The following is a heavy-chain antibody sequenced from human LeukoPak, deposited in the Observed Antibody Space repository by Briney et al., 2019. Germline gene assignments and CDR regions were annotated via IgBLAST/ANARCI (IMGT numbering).Heavy chain of an antibody. J-gene: IGHJ5*02. CDR3: AVSSGWRVNWFDP. D-gene: IGHD6-19*01. CDR2: ISYDGSNK. V-gene: IGHV3-30-3*01. CDR1: GFTFSSYA. Sequence: QPGGSLRLSCAASGFTFSSYAMHWVRQAPGKGLEWVAVISYDGSNKYYADSVKGRFTISRDNSKNTLYLQMNSLRAEDTAVYYCAVSSGWRVNWFDPWGQGTLVTVSS.